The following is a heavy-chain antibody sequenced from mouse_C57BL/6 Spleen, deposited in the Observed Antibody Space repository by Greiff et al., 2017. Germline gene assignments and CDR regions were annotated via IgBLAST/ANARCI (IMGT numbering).Heavy chain of an antibody. J-gene: IGHJ1*03. CDR2: INPNNGGT. CDR1: GYTFTDYN. V-gene: IGHV1-22*01. Sequence: VQLKQSGPELVKPGASVKMSCKASGYTFTDYNMHWVKQSHGKSLEWIGYINPNNGGTSYNQKFKGKATLTVNKSSSTAYMELRSLTSEDSAVYYCARWELLPSLFGLTGRYFDVWGTGTTVTVSS. CDR3: ARWELLPSLFGLTGRYFDV. D-gene: IGHD4-1*01.